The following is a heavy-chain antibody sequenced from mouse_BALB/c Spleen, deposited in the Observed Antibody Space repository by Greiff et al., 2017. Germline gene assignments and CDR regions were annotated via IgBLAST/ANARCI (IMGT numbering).Heavy chain of an antibody. CDR3: ARHLTTATVDY. Sequence: EVKLMESGGDLVKPGGSLKLSCAASGFTFSSYGMSWVRQTPDKRLEWVATISSGGSYTYYPDSVKGRFTISRDNAKNTLYLQMSSLKSEDTAMYYCARHLTTATVDYWGQGTTLTVSS. CDR1: GFTFSSYG. D-gene: IGHD1-2*01. V-gene: IGHV5-6*01. CDR2: ISSGGSYT. J-gene: IGHJ2*01.